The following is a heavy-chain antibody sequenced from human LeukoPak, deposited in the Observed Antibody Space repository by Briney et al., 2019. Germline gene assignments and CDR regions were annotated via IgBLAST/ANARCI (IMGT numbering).Heavy chain of an antibody. CDR3: ARGRNSMVRGVIITEDY. Sequence: GASVKVSCKASGYTFTSYDINWMRQATGQGLEWMGWMNPNSGNTGYAQKFQGRVTMTRNTSISTAYMELSSLRSEDTAVYYCARGRNSMVRGVIITEDYWGQGTLVTVSS. CDR1: GYTFTSYD. J-gene: IGHJ4*02. V-gene: IGHV1-8*01. CDR2: MNPNSGNT. D-gene: IGHD3-10*01.